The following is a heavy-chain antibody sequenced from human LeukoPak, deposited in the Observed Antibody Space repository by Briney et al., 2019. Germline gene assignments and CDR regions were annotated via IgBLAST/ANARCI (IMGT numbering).Heavy chain of an antibody. J-gene: IGHJ4*02. D-gene: IGHD3-22*01. CDR2: IRSKAYGGTT. V-gene: IGHV3-49*03. Sequence: PGGSLRLSCAASGFTFSGYAMHWFRQAPGKGLEWVGFIRSKAYGGTTEYAASVKGRFTISRDDSKSIAYLQMDSLKTEDTAVYYCTRVEGLGYDSSGPSGYWGQGTLVTVSS. CDR3: TRVEGLGYDSSGPSGY. CDR1: GFTFSGYA.